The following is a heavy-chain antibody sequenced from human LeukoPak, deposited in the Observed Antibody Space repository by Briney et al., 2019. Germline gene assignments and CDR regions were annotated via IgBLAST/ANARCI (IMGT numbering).Heavy chain of an antibody. J-gene: IGHJ1*01. D-gene: IGHD2-21*01. CDR3: TTVAITKPFYH. CDR2: ISSGGGTT. CDR1: GFTFSSYW. V-gene: IGHV3-23*01. Sequence: GGSLRLSCAASGFTFSSYWMSWVRQAPGKGLEWVSAISSGGGTTYYAASVKGRFTISRDNSKNTLYLQMNSLRAEDTAVYYCTTVAITKPFYHWGQGTLVTVPS.